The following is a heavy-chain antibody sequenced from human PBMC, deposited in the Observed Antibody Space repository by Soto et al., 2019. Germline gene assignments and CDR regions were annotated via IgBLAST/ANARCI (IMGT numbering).Heavy chain of an antibody. V-gene: IGHV4-59*08. J-gene: IGHJ6*02. D-gene: IGHD1-20*01. CDR3: SKWYNNYTASVNGRITIKPDTSKNHFSLQLNSVTPEDTAVYYCVRSRVFIAVAGMANYYYYYAMDV. Sequence: SETLSLTCTVSGGSISSYYWSWIRQPPGKGLEWIGYIYYSGSTNYNPSLKSRVTISVDTSKNQFSLKLSSVTAADTAVYYCSKWYNNYTASVNGRITIKPDTSKNHFSLQLNSVTPEDTAVYYCVRSRVFIAVAGMANYYYYYAMDVWGQGTTVTVSS. CDR1: GGSISSYY. CDR2: IYYSGST.